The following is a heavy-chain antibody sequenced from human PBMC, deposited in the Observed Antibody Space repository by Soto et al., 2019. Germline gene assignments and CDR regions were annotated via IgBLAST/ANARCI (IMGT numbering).Heavy chain of an antibody. Sequence: SLRLSCAASGFPFSDYPMSWVRQAPGEGLEWVSTIDDRGVDAYYADSVKGRFIISRDNSKDTLYLQMSSLRADDTAVYHCAKQAPYLMMEKTRSPGVDIWGQGTTVTVSS. CDR1: GFPFSDYP. V-gene: IGHV3-23*01. D-gene: IGHD3-16*01. J-gene: IGHJ6*02. CDR3: AKQAPYLMMEKTRSPGVDI. CDR2: IDDRGVDA.